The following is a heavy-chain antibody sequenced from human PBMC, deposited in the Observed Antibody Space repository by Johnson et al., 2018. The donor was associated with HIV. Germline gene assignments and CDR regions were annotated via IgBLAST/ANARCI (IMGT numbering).Heavy chain of an antibody. CDR2: ISYDGSNK. D-gene: IGHD3-22*01. Sequence: QVQLVESGGGVVQPGRSLRLSCAASGFTFSSYAMHWVRQAPGKGLQWVAVISYDGSNKYYADSVKGRFIISRDNSKNTLYLQMNSLRAEDTAVYYCAKATRGWLYSFGAFDIWGQGTMVTVSS. CDR1: GFTFSSYA. V-gene: IGHV3-30*04. J-gene: IGHJ3*02. CDR3: AKATRGWLYSFGAFDI.